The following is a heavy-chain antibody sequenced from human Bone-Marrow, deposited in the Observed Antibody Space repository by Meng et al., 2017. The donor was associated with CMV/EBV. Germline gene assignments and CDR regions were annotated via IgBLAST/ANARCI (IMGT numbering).Heavy chain of an antibody. D-gene: IGHD3-3*01. CDR3: ARGNVLRFLEWLPSLDY. V-gene: IGHV1-2*02. CDR2: INPNSGGT. Sequence: ASVKVSCKASGYTFTGYYMHWVRQAPGQGLEWMGWINPNSGGTNYAQKFQGRVTMTRDTSISTAYMELSRLRSDDTAVYYCARGNVLRFLEWLPSLDYWGQGTLVTVSS. CDR1: GYTFTGYY. J-gene: IGHJ4*02.